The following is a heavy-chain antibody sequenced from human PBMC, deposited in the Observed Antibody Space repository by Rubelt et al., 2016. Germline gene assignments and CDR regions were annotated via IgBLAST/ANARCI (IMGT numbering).Heavy chain of an antibody. D-gene: IGHD3-22*01. V-gene: IGHV2-5*02. CDR1: GFSLSTSEVA. J-gene: IGHJ4*02. CDR2: IYGDDGK. Sequence: QITLKESGPTMVKPTQTLTLTCTFSGFSLSTSEVAVGWIRQAPGKPLEWLALIYGDDGKLYSPSLKRRLTVTKDSSKNRVVLAMTDMAPVDTVTNLAAHSAHPNAEPSSYYHTPLDYWGQGTLFTVSS. CDR3: AHSAHPNAEPSSYYHTPLDY.